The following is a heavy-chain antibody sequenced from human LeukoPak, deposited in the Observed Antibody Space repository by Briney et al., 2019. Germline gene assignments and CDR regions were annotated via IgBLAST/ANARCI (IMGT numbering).Heavy chain of an antibody. CDR1: GYSFSDYY. CDR2: INPDSGGT. J-gene: IGHJ4*02. V-gene: IGHV1-2*02. CDR3: ARHYRDY. D-gene: IGHD1-14*01. Sequence: GASVKVSCKASGYSFSDYYMHWVRQAPGQGLERMGWINPDSGGTKYAQKFQGRVTMTRDTSISTAYMELNRLRSDDTAVYYCARHYRDYWGQGTLVTVSS.